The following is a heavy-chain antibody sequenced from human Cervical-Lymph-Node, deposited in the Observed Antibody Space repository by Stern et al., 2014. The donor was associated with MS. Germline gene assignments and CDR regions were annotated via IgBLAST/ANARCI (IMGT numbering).Heavy chain of an antibody. D-gene: IGHD5-24*01. Sequence: VQLQESGPGLVKPSQTLSLTCTVSGVSISSGGYYWSWIRQLPGKGLEWIGYVSFSGSTSYNPSVTSRVTISVDTSKNQFSLSLRSVTAADTAVYFCANGGDDYNPIDYWGQGTLVTVST. V-gene: IGHV4-31*03. CDR1: GVSISSGGYY. J-gene: IGHJ4*02. CDR3: ANGGDDYNPIDY. CDR2: VSFSGST.